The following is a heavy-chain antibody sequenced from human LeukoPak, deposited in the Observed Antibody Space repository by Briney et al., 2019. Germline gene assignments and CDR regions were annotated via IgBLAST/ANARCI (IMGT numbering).Heavy chain of an antibody. Sequence: SETLSLTCTVSGGSISSYYWSWIRQPPGKGLEWIGYIYYSGSTNYNPSLKSRVTTSVDTSKNQFSLKLSSVTAADTAVYHCARVTGYDWESSYDYWGQGTLVTVSS. D-gene: IGHD5-12*01. V-gene: IGHV4-59*01. J-gene: IGHJ4*02. CDR3: ARVTGYDWESSYDY. CDR2: IYYSGST. CDR1: GGSISSYY.